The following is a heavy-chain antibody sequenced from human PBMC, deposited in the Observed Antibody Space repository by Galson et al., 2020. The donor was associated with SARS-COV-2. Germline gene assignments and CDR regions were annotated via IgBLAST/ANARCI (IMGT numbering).Heavy chain of an antibody. CDR1: GYTFASHW. CDR2: IDPSDSHS. D-gene: IGHD4-17*01. CDR3: ARLTTVTTSEYNYYMDV. Sequence: SLKISCEASGYTFASHWISWVRQMPGKGLEWMGRIDPSDSHSNYSPSFQGHVTFSVDKSITTAYLHWSSLKASDTATYFCARLTTVTTSEYNYYMDVWGKGTTVTVSS. V-gene: IGHV5-10-1*01. J-gene: IGHJ6*03.